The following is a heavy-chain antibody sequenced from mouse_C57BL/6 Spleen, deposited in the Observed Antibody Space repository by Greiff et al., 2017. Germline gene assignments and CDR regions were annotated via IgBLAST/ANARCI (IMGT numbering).Heavy chain of an antibody. V-gene: IGHV6-6*01. J-gene: IGHJ4*01. Sequence: DVQLQESGGGLVQPGGSMKLSCAASGFTFSDAWMDWVRQSPEKGLEWVAEIRNKANNHATYYAESVKGRFTISRDDSKSSVYLQMNSLRAEDTGIYYCTKSGSSSYYYAMDYWGQGTSVTVSS. CDR1: GFTFSDAW. CDR3: TKSGSSSYYYAMDY. D-gene: IGHD1-1*01. CDR2: IRNKANNHAT.